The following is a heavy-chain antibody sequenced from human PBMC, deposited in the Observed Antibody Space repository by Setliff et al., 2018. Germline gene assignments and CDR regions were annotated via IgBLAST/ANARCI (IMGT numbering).Heavy chain of an antibody. CDR3: ARVTIAVAGYFDF. Sequence: ASVKVSCKASGYTFTSYGISWVRQAPGQGLEWMGWISAYNGKTKYAQKFQGRVTMTTDTSTRTAYMEVTSLRSDDTAVYYCARVTIAVAGYFDFWGQGTLVTVSS. J-gene: IGHJ4*02. V-gene: IGHV1-18*01. D-gene: IGHD6-19*01. CDR2: ISAYNGKT. CDR1: GYTFTSYG.